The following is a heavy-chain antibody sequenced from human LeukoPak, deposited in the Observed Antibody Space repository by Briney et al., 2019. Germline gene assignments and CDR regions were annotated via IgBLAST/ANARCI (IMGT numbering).Heavy chain of an antibody. V-gene: IGHV4-34*01. J-gene: IGHJ4*02. CDR3: ARGSGDSMTTVSHFDY. CDR2: INHSGST. CDR1: GGSFSGYY. D-gene: IGHD4-17*01. Sequence: SETLSLTCAVYGGSFSGYYWSWIRQPPGKGLEWIGEINHSGSTNYNPSLKSRVTISVDTSKNQFSLKLSSVTAADTAVYYCARGSGDSMTTVSHFDYWGQGTLVTVSS.